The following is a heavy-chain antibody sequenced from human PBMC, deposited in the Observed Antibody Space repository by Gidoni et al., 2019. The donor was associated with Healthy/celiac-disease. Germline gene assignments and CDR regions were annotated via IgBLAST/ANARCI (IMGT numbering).Heavy chain of an antibody. CDR1: GYTFTGYY. CDR3: ARDYYGSGSTYDY. J-gene: IGHJ4*02. CDR2: INPNSGGT. D-gene: IGHD3-10*01. V-gene: IGHV1-2*04. Sequence: QVQLVQSGAEVKKPGASVKVSCKAAGYTFTGYYMHWVRQAPGQGLEWMGWINPNSGGTNYAQKFQGWVTMTRDTSISTAYMELSRLRSYDTAVYYCARDYYGSGSTYDYWGQGTLVTVSS.